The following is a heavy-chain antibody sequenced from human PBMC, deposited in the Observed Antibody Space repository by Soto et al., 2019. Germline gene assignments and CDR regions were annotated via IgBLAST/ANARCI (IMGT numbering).Heavy chain of an antibody. CDR3: ARDLPYYDFWSGYYPYGMDV. Sequence: APGKGLEWVSVIYSGGSTYYADSVKGRFTISRDNSKNTLYLQMNSLRAEDTAVYYCARDLPYYDFWSGYYPYGMDVWGQGTTVTVSS. CDR2: IYSGGST. D-gene: IGHD3-3*01. V-gene: IGHV3-53*01. J-gene: IGHJ6*02.